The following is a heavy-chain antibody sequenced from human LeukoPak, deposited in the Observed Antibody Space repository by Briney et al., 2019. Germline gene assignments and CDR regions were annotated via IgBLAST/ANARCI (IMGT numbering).Heavy chain of an antibody. CDR2: IYSGGST. CDR1: GFTVSSNY. CDR3: ARVAKRNYYFDY. J-gene: IGHJ4*02. Sequence: GGSLRLSCAASGFTVSSNYMSWVRQAPGKGLEWVSIIYSGGSTYYADSVKSRFTISRDNSKNTLYLQMNSLRAEDTAVYYCARVAKRNYYFDYWGQGTLVTVSS. V-gene: IGHV3-66*01.